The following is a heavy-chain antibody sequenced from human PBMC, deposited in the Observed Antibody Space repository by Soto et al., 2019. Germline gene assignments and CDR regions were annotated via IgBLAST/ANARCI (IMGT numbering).Heavy chain of an antibody. CDR3: ARVPGDMVAFLYIDPPDGREPMSDVDV. CDR1: GFTFSYYP. J-gene: IGHJ6*02. CDR2: ISFDGSNK. D-gene: IGHD5-12*01. Sequence: QMQLVESGGGAVQPGRSLRLSCAASGFTFSYYPMHWVRQAPGKGLEWVAVISFDGSNKYYADSVKGRFTISRDNSKNTLYLQMNSLRGDDTAAYSCARVPGDMVAFLYIDPPDGREPMSDVDVWGQGTTFTVSS. V-gene: IGHV3-30*04.